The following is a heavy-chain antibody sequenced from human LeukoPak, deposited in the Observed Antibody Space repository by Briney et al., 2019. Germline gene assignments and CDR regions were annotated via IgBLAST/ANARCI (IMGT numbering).Heavy chain of an antibody. V-gene: IGHV3-48*03. CDR3: ARDLYYYDSSGYSRYFDL. CDR2: ISSSGSTI. J-gene: IGHJ2*01. Sequence: GGSLRLSCAASGFTFTSYEMNWVRQAPGKGLEWVSYISSSGSTIYYADSVKGRFTISRDNAKNSLYLQMNSLRGEDTAVYYCARDLYYYDSSGYSRYFDLWGRGTLVTVSS. CDR1: GFTFTSYE. D-gene: IGHD3-22*01.